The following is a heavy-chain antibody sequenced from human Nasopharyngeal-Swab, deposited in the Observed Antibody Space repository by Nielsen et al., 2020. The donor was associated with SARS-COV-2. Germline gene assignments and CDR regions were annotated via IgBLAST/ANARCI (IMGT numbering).Heavy chain of an antibody. D-gene: IGHD3-10*01. V-gene: IGHV1-8*02. CDR3: ARGGVPGYYYYYYYMDV. J-gene: IGHJ6*03. Sequence: ASVKVSCKASGYTFTSYDINWVRQATGQGLEWMGWMNPNSGNTGYAQKFQGRVTMTRNTSRSTAYMELSSLRSEDTAVYYCARGGVPGYYYYYYYMDVWGKGTTVTVSS. CDR1: GYTFTSYD. CDR2: MNPNSGNT.